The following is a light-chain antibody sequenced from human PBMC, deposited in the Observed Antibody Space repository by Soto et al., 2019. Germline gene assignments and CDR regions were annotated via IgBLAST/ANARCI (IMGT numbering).Light chain of an antibody. CDR2: DAS. Sequence: DIQMTQSPSTLSASVGDRVTITCRASQSISSWLAWYQQKPGKAPKLLIYDASSLESGVPSRFSGSGSGTEFTLPICSLQPDDFATYYYQQYNSYSETYGQGTKVEIK. J-gene: IGKJ1*01. CDR1: QSISSW. CDR3: QQYNSYSET. V-gene: IGKV1-5*01.